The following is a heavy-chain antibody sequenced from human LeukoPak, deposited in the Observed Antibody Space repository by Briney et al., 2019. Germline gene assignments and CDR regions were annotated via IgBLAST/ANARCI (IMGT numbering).Heavy chain of an antibody. CDR3: ARGAVGSN. CDR2: ISSDSSYI. D-gene: IGHD2-15*01. CDR1: GFTFSSYA. J-gene: IGHJ4*02. V-gene: IGHV3-21*01. Sequence: SGGSLRLSCAASGFTFSSYAMSWVRQAPGKGLEWVSSISSDSSYIYYADAVHGRFTVSRDNAKNSLYLQMNSLRAEDTAVYYCARGAVGSNWGQGTLVTVSS.